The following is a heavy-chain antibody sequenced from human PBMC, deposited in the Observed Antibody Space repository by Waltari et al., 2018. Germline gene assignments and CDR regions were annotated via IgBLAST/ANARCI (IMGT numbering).Heavy chain of an antibody. V-gene: IGHV3-23*03. J-gene: IGHJ3*02. CDR1: GFTFSSYA. Sequence: EVQLLESGGGLVQPGGSLRLSCAASGFTFSSYAMSWVRQAPGKGLEWVSVIYSGGSTYYADSVNGRFTISRDNSKNTLYLQMNSLRAEDTAVYYCAKDKGGYSGYDAFDIWGQGTMVTVSS. CDR3: AKDKGGYSGYDAFDI. D-gene: IGHD5-12*01. CDR2: IYSGGST.